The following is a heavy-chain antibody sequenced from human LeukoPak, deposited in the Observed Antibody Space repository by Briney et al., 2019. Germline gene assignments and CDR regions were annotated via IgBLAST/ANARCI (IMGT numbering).Heavy chain of an antibody. CDR3: ARGPLDTAMEGDFDY. CDR2: INPSGGST. CDR1: VYTFTIYY. J-gene: IGHJ4*02. V-gene: IGHV1-46*01. Sequence: ASVTVSFTASVYTFTIYYMHWVRQAPGQGLAWVGIINPSGGSTSYAQKFQGRVTMTRDTSTSTVYMELSSLRSEDTAVYYCARGPLDTAMEGDFDYWGQGTLVTVSS. D-gene: IGHD5-18*01.